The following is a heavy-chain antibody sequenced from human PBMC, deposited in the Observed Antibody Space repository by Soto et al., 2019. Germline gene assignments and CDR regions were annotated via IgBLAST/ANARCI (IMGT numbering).Heavy chain of an antibody. CDR3: DKGFPRLLDDTHGWEN. D-gene: IGHD2-8*01. V-gene: IGHV3-23*01. CDR2: ISANGVAT. Sequence: EVQLWDSGGGLVQPGGSLRLSCAASGVPFTSFAMCWLRQAPGKGLEWVSYISANGVATSYADSVKGRFTPSGDNSKNVLYLQLNSLRADETAVYYCDKGFPRLLDDTHGWENWGQGTLVTVSS. CDR1: GVPFTSFA. J-gene: IGHJ4*02.